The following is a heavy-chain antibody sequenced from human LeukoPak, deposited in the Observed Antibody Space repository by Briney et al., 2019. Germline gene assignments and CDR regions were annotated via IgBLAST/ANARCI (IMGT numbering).Heavy chain of an antibody. CDR1: GGSISSYY. Sequence: PSETLSLTYTVSGGSISSYYWSWIRRPPGKVLEWSGCIYYSGSTNYNPSLKSRVTISVDTSKNQFSLKLSSVTAADTAVYYCARRSWDVVSYYYYYMDVWGKGTTVTVSS. CDR3: ARRSWDVVSYYYYYMDV. V-gene: IGHV4-59*01. D-gene: IGHD6-13*01. CDR2: IYYSGST. J-gene: IGHJ6*03.